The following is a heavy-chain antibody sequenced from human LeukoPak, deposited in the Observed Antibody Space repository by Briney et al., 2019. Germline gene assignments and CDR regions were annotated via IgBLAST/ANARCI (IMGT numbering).Heavy chain of an antibody. CDR3: AKCGIVVVPAAHNDY. CDR1: GFTFSSYE. CDR2: IGSSGSTI. Sequence: GGSLRLSCAASGFTFSSYEMNWVRQAPGKGLEWVSYIGSSGSTIYYADSVKGRFTISRDNAKNSLYLQMNSLRAEDTAVYYCAKCGIVVVPAAHNDYWGQGTLVTVSS. J-gene: IGHJ4*02. D-gene: IGHD2-2*01. V-gene: IGHV3-48*03.